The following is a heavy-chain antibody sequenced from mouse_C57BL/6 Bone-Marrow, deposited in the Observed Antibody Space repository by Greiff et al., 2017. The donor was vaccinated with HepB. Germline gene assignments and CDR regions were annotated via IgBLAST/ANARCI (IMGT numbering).Heavy chain of an antibody. CDR2: IHPNSGST. J-gene: IGHJ2*01. CDR1: GYTFTSYW. Sequence: VQLQQPGAELVKPGASVKLSCKASGYTFTSYWMHWVKQRPGQGLEWIGMIHPNSGSTNYNEKCKSKATLTVDKSSSTAYMQLSSLTSEDSAVYYCARRSDWDYFDYWGQGTTLTVSS. CDR3: ARRSDWDYFDY. V-gene: IGHV1-64*01. D-gene: IGHD4-1*01.